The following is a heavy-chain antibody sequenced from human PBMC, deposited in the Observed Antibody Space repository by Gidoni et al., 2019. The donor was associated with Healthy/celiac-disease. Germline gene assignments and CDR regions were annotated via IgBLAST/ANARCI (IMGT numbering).Heavy chain of an antibody. Sequence: EVQLLESGGGLVQPGGSLRLSCAASGFTFSSYAMGWVRQAPGKGLEWVSAISGSGGSTYYADSVKGRFTISRDNSKNTLYLQMNSLRAEDTAVYYCAKDSYDFWSGFPDYWGQGTLVTVSS. CDR3: AKDSYDFWSGFPDY. CDR1: GFTFSSYA. J-gene: IGHJ4*02. CDR2: ISGSGGST. V-gene: IGHV3-23*01. D-gene: IGHD3-3*01.